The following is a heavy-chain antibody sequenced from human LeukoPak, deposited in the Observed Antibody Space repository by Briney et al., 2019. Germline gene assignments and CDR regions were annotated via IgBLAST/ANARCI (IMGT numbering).Heavy chain of an antibody. V-gene: IGHV3-21*01. D-gene: IGHD5-12*01. Sequence: GGSLRLSCAASGFTFSSYSMNWVRQAPGKGLEWVSSISSSSSYIYYADSGKGRFTISRDNAKNSLYLQMNSLRAEDTAVYYCAREDIAPIWFDPWGQGTLVTVSS. CDR3: AREDIAPIWFDP. J-gene: IGHJ5*02. CDR1: GFTFSSYS. CDR2: ISSSSSYI.